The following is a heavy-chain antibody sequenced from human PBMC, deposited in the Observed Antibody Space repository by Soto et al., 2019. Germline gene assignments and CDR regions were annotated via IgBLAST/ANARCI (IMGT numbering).Heavy chain of an antibody. CDR1: GGSISSYY. V-gene: IGHV4-59*01. J-gene: IGHJ6*02. CDR3: AGYLPQKALRGSGRPYYYYYGMDV. D-gene: IGHD6-13*01. Sequence: SETLSLTCTVSGGSISSYYWSWIRQPPGKGLEWIGYIYYSGSTNYNPSLKSRVTISVDTSKNQFSLKLSSVTAADTAVYYCAGYLPQKALRGSGRPYYYYYGMDVWGQGTTVTVSS. CDR2: IYYSGST.